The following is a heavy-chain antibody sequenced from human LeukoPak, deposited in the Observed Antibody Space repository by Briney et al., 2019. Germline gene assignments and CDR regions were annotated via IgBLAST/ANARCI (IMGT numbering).Heavy chain of an antibody. V-gene: IGHV3-30*03. J-gene: IGHJ4*02. CDR2: ISYDGRNE. CDR3: TPDPFDY. D-gene: IGHD2-15*01. Sequence: GGSLRLSCAASGFTFSSYGMHWVRQAPGKGLEWVTVISYDGRNEYYRDSVKGRFTISRDNSENTLHLQMNSLRAEDTAVYYCTPDPFDYWGQGTLVTVSS. CDR1: GFTFSSYG.